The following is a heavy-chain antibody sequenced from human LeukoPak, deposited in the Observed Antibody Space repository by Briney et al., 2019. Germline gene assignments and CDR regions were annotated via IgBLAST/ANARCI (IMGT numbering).Heavy chain of an antibody. V-gene: IGHV3-30*03. CDR3: ARDRYGDYFDY. CDR2: ISHDGSNE. Sequence: PGGSLRLSCAASGFTFSSYGMHWVRRAPGKGLEWMTVISHDGSNEYYVDSVKGRFTISRDNSKNTLYLQMNSLRAEDTAVYYCARDRYGDYFDYWGQGTLVTVSS. CDR1: GFTFSSYG. D-gene: IGHD4-17*01. J-gene: IGHJ4*02.